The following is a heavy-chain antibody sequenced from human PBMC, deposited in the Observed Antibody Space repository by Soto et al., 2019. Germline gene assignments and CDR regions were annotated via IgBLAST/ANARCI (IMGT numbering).Heavy chain of an antibody. V-gene: IGHV3-9*01. J-gene: IGHJ6*03. CDR2: ISWNSGSI. D-gene: IGHD6-19*01. Sequence: EVQLVESGGGLVQPGRSLRLSCAASGFTFDDYAMHWVRQAPGKGLEWVSGISWNSGSIGYADSVKGRFTISRDNAKNSLYLQMNSLRAEDSALYYCAKLGEQWMQRRYYYMDVWGKGTTVTVSS. CDR1: GFTFDDYA. CDR3: AKLGEQWMQRRYYYMDV.